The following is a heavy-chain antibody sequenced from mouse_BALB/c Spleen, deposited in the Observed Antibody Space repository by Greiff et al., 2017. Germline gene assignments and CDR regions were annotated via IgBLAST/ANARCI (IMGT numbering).Heavy chain of an antibody. CDR3: ARHEGYDEGFAY. J-gene: IGHJ3*01. Sequence: EVQRVESGGGLVQPGGSLKLSCAASGFTFSSYTMSWVRQTPEKRLEWVAYISNGGGSTYYPDTVKGRFTISRDNAKNTLYLQMSSLKSEDTAMYYCARHEGYDEGFAYWGQGTLVTVSA. CDR1: GFTFSSYT. V-gene: IGHV5-12-2*01. D-gene: IGHD2-14*01. CDR2: ISNGGGST.